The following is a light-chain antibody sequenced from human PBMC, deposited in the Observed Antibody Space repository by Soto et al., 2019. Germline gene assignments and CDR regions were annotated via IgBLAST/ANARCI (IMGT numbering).Light chain of an antibody. CDR2: QTS. CDR3: QQSFITPRT. CDR1: QYINTR. Sequence: EIVLTQSPATLSSFPGDRVTLSCRASQYINTRLAWYQHRPGQAPRLLIYQTSLRAAGIPARFSASGSGTDFTLTISSLQPEDFATYYCQQSFITPRTFGQGTKVDI. J-gene: IGKJ2*01. V-gene: IGKV3-11*01.